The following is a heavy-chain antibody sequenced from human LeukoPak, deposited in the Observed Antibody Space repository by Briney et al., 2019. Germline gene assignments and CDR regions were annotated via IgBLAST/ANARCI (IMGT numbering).Heavy chain of an antibody. CDR2: FDPEDGEA. CDR3: ATYDLSSGFEYFQH. Sequence: ASVKVSCKVSGYTLTELSMHWVRQAPGKGLEWMGGFDPEDGEAIYAQKFQGRVTMTEDTSTDTAYMELSSLRSEDTAVYYCATYDLSSGFEYFQHWGQGTLVTVSS. J-gene: IGHJ1*01. D-gene: IGHD6-19*01. CDR1: GYTLTELS. V-gene: IGHV1-24*01.